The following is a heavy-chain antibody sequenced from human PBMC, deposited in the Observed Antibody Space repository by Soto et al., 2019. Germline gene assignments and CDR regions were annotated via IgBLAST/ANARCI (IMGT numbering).Heavy chain of an antibody. V-gene: IGHV3-21*01. J-gene: IGHJ4*02. CDR1: GFTFSSYS. CDR3: ARDRYCSGGSCYPDY. D-gene: IGHD2-15*01. CDR2: ISRSSSDK. Sequence: GGSLRLSCAASGFTFSSYSMNWVRQAPGKGLEWVSTISRSSSDKYYADSVNGRFTISRDNAKNSLYLQMNSLRAEDTAVYYCARDRYCSGGSCYPDYWGQGTLVTVSS.